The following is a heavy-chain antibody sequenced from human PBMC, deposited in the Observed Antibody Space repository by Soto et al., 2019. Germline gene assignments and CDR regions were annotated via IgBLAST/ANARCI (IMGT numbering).Heavy chain of an antibody. CDR3: AREPRMVYAKGGGMDV. D-gene: IGHD2-8*01. V-gene: IGHV3-30-3*01. J-gene: IGHJ6*02. CDR1: GFTFSSYA. Sequence: GGSLRLSCAASGFTFSSYAMHWVGQAPDKGLEWVAVMSYDESSKYYADSVRGRFTISRDNSKNTLFVQMNGLRAEDSAVYYCAREPRMVYAKGGGMDVWGQGITVTVSS. CDR2: MSYDESSK.